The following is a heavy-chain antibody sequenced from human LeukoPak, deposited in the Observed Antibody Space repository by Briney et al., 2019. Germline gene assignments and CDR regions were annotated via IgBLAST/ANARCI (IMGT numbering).Heavy chain of an antibody. CDR3: ARVRLLGAVAGCHSDY. D-gene: IGHD6-19*01. V-gene: IGHV4-39*01. J-gene: IGHJ4*02. Sequence: SETLSLTCTVSGGSISSSSYYWGWIRQPPGKGLEWIGSIYYSGSTYYNPSLKSRVTISVDTSKNQFSLELSSVTAADTAVYYCARVRLLGAVAGCHSDYWGQGTLVTVSS. CDR2: IYYSGST. CDR1: GGSISSSSYY.